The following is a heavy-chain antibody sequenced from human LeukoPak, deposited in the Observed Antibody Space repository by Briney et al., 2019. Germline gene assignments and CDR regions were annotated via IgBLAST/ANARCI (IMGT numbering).Heavy chain of an antibody. Sequence: PSQTLSLTCTVSGGSISSGGYYWSWIRQPPGKGLEWIGYIYYSGSTNYNPSLKSRVTISVDTSKNQFSLKLSSVTAANTAVYYCATLSPEYQFPREGYDWYFDLWGRGTLVTVSS. CDR1: GGSISSGGYY. CDR3: ATLSPEYQFPREGYDWYFDL. J-gene: IGHJ2*01. CDR2: IYYSGST. D-gene: IGHD5-24*01. V-gene: IGHV4-61*08.